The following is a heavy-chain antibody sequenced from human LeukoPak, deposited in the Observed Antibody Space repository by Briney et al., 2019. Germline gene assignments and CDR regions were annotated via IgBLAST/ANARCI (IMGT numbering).Heavy chain of an antibody. CDR1: GFTFSSHY. CDR3: ARSQHSTADY. V-gene: IGHV3-7*01. CDR2: IKADGTEK. Sequence: PGGSLRLSCTASGFTFSSHYMTWVRQAPGKGLEWVAHIKADGTEKFYEDSLKGRFTISRDNAKNSLYLQMNSLRAEDTAVYFCARSQHSTADYGGQETLVTVSS. D-gene: IGHD2-21*01. J-gene: IGHJ4*02.